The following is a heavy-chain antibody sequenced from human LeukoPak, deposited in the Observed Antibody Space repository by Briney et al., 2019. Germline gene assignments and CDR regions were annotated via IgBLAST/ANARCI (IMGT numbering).Heavy chain of an antibody. D-gene: IGHD3-22*01. Sequence: PGGSLRLSCAASGFTFSSYAMHWVRQAPGKGLEWVAVISYDGSNKYYADSVKGRFTISRDNSKNTLYLQMNSLRAEDTAVYYCARGLARYYYDSSIPVYFDYWGQGTLVTVSS. V-gene: IGHV3-30-3*01. J-gene: IGHJ4*02. CDR1: GFTFSSYA. CDR2: ISYDGSNK. CDR3: ARGLARYYYDSSIPVYFDY.